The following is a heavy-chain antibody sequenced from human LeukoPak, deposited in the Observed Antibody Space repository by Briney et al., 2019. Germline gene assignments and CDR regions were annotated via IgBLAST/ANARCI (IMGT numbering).Heavy chain of an antibody. Sequence: SETLSLTCIVSGGSISGYYWSWIRQPPGKGLEWMGYLFYSGSTNYNPSLKSRVTISVDTSKNQFSLKLSSVTAADTALYYCARAGSGYSFDIWGQGTMVTVSS. CDR2: LFYSGST. V-gene: IGHV4-59*01. CDR3: ARAGSGYSFDI. CDR1: GGSISGYY. J-gene: IGHJ3*02. D-gene: IGHD3-22*01.